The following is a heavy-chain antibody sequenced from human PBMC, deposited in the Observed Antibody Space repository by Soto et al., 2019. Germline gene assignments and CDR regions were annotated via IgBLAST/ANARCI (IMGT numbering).Heavy chain of an antibody. CDR3: AKDRDHWYFDL. J-gene: IGHJ2*01. V-gene: IGHV3-30*18. Sequence: QVQLVESGGGVVQPGRSLRLSCAASGFTFSSYGMHWVRQAPGKGLEWGAVISYDGSNKYYADSVKGRFTISRDNSKNTLYLQMNSLRAEDTAVYYCAKDRDHWYFDLWGRGTLVTVSS. CDR2: ISYDGSNK. CDR1: GFTFSSYG. D-gene: IGHD3-10*01.